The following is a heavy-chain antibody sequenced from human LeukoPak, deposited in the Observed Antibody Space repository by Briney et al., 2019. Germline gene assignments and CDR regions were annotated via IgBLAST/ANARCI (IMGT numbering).Heavy chain of an antibody. Sequence: SGPTLVNPTQTLTLTCTFSGFSLSTSGMCVSWVRQPPGKALEWLARIDWDDDKYYSTSLMTRLTISKDTSKNQVVLTMTNMDPVDTATYYCAHIGAVAGPFDYWGQGTLVTVSS. CDR2: IDWDDDK. J-gene: IGHJ4*02. D-gene: IGHD6-19*01. V-gene: IGHV2-70*11. CDR1: GFSLSTSGMC. CDR3: AHIGAVAGPFDY.